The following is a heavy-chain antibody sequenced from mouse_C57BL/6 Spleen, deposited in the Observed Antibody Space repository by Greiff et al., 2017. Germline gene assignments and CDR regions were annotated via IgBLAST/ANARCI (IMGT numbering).Heavy chain of an antibody. CDR2: INPNNGGT. Sequence: DVQLQESGPELVKPGASVKMSCKASGYTFTDYNMHWVKQSHGKSLEWIGYINPNNGGTSYNQKFKGKATLTVNKSSSTAYMELRSLTSEDSAVYYGASPFTATAVGYWGQGTTLTVSS. CDR1: GYTFTDYN. J-gene: IGHJ2*01. D-gene: IGHD1-2*01. CDR3: ASPFTATAVGY. V-gene: IGHV1-22*01.